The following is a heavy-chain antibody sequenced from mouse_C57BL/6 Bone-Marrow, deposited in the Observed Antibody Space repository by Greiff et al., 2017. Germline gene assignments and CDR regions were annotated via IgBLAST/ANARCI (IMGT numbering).Heavy chain of an antibody. J-gene: IGHJ3*01. CDR2: ISSGSSTI. V-gene: IGHV5-17*01. D-gene: IGHD1-1*01. CDR1: GFTFSDYG. CDR3: ARGITTVEAWFAY. Sequence: EVQVVESGGGLVKPGGSLKLSCAASGFTFSDYGMHWVRQAPEKGLEWVAYISSGSSTIYYADTVKGRFTISRDNAKNTLFLQMTSLRSEDTAMYYWARGITTVEAWFAYWGQGTLVTVSA.